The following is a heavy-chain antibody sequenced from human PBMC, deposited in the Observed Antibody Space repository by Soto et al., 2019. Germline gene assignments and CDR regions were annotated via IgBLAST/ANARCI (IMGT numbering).Heavy chain of an antibody. CDR2: IFHSGST. CDR1: GGSIKSGDYY. D-gene: IGHD3-10*01. CDR3: ARDRYYGSGTYYNFYSGMDV. J-gene: IGHJ6*02. V-gene: IGHV4-30-4*01. Sequence: TLSLTCTVSGGSIKSGDYYWTWVRQPPGKGLEWIGNIFHSGSTYYTPSLQSRVTISLDTSKNHFSLKLSSVTPADTAVYYCARDRYYGSGTYYNFYSGMDVWGQGTTVTVSS.